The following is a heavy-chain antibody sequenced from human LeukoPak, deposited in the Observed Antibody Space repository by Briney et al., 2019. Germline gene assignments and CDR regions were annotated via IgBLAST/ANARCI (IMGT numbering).Heavy chain of an antibody. CDR1: GGSISSHY. J-gene: IGHJ4*02. D-gene: IGHD4-11*01. CDR3: ARVRDYSNFDY. V-gene: IGHV4-59*11. Sequence: SSETLSLTCTVSGGSISSHYWSWIRQPPGKGLEWIGSIYYSGSTYYNPSLKSRVTISVDTSKNQFSLKLSSVTAADTAVYYCARVRDYSNFDYWGQGTLVTVSS. CDR2: IYYSGST.